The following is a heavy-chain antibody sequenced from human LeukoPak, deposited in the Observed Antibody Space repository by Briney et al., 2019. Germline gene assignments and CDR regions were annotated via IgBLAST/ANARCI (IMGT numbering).Heavy chain of an antibody. D-gene: IGHD1-1*01. CDR1: GFTFSDYY. J-gene: IGHJ4*02. Sequence: PGGSLRLSCAASGFTFSDYYMSWIRQAPGKGLEWVSYISSSGSTIYYADSVKGRFTISRDNAKNSLYLQMNSLRAEDTAVYYCARVVQLERRPAFDYWGQGTLVTASS. CDR3: ARVVQLERRPAFDY. V-gene: IGHV3-11*04. CDR2: ISSSGSTI.